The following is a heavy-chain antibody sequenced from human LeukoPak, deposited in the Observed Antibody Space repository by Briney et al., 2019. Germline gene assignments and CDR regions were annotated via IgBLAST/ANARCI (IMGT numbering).Heavy chain of an antibody. Sequence: PVGSLRLSCAASGFTFSSYAMSWVRQAPGKGLEWVSAISGSGGSTYYADSVKGRFTISRDNSKNTLYLQMNSLRAEDTAVYYCARSYYDILTGYYSDAFDIWGQGTMVTVSS. V-gene: IGHV3-23*01. D-gene: IGHD3-9*01. CDR2: ISGSGGST. CDR3: ARSYYDILTGYYSDAFDI. J-gene: IGHJ3*02. CDR1: GFTFSSYA.